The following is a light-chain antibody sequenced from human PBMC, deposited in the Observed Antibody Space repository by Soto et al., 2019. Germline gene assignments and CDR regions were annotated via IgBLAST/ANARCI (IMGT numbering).Light chain of an antibody. CDR2: SNN. CDR3: AAWDDSLHGYV. J-gene: IGLJ1*01. V-gene: IGLV1-44*01. Sequence: QSVLTQPPSASGTRGQRVTISCSGSSSNIGSNTVNWYQQLPGTAPKLLIYSNNQRPSGVPDRFSGSKSGTSASLAIGGLQSEDEADYYCAAWDDSLHGYVFGTGTKVTVL. CDR1: SSNIGSNT.